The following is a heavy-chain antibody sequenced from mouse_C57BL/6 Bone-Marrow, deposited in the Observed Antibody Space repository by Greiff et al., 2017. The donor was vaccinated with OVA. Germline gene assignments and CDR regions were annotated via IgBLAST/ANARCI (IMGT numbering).Heavy chain of an antibody. V-gene: IGHV1-63*01. J-gene: IGHJ1*03. Sequence: QVQLKQSGAELVRPGTSVKMSCKASGYTFTNYWIGWAKQRPGHGLEWIGDIYPGGGYTNYNETFKGKATLTADKSSSTAYMQFSSLTSEDSAIYYCARGSSYFYWYFDVWGTGTTVTVSS. CDR1: GYTFTNYW. CDR3: ARGSSYFYWYFDV. D-gene: IGHD1-1*01. CDR2: IYPGGGYT.